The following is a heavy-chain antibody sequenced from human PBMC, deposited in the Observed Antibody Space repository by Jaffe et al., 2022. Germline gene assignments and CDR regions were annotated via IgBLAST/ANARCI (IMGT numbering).Heavy chain of an antibody. D-gene: IGHD2-15*01. V-gene: IGHV4-61*02. CDR3: ARVGVVVVAAGGDAFDI. CDR2: IYTSGST. J-gene: IGHJ3*02. CDR1: GGSISSGSYY. Sequence: QVQLQESGPGLVKPSQTLSLTCTVSGGSISSGSYYWSWIRQPAGKGLEWIGRIYTSGSTNYNPSLKSRVTISVDTSKNQFSLKLSSVTAADTAVYYCARVGVVVVAAGGDAFDIWGQGTMVTVSS.